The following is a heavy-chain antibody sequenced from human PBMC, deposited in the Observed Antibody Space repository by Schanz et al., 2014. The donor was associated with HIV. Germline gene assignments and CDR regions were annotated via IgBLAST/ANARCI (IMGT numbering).Heavy chain of an antibody. V-gene: IGHV3-30*18. CDR2: ISYDGSNK. Sequence: QVQLVESGGGVVQPGRSLRLSCAASGFTFSTYGMHWVRQGPGKGLEWVAVISYDGSNKYYADSVKGRFTISRDNSKNTLYLQMNSLRAEDTAVYYCAKDVQLWSPWYFELWGRGTLVTVSS. CDR1: GFTFSTYG. J-gene: IGHJ2*01. D-gene: IGHD5-18*01. CDR3: AKDVQLWSPWYFEL.